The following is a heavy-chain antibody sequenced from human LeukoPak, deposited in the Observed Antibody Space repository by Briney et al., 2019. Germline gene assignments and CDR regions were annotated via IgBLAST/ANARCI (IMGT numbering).Heavy chain of an antibody. CDR3: ARGGTRRWLQLRYFQH. Sequence: SETLSLTCAVYGGSFSGYYWSWIRQPPGKGLEWIGEINHSGSTNYNPSLKSRVTISVDTSKNQFSLKLSSVTAADTAVYYCARGGTRRWLQLRYFQHWGQGTLVTVSS. J-gene: IGHJ1*01. CDR1: GGSFSGYY. CDR2: INHSGST. D-gene: IGHD5-24*01. V-gene: IGHV4-34*01.